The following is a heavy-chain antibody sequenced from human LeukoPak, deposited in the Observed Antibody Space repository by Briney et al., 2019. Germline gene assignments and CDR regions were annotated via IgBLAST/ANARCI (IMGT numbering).Heavy chain of an antibody. CDR3: ARAWPKGGFYFDY. J-gene: IGHJ4*02. CDR2: INAGNGNT. D-gene: IGHD3-16*01. Sequence: ASVKVSCKASGYTFTSYAMHWVRQAPGQRLEWMGWINAGNGNTKYSQKFQGRVTMTRDTSTSTVYMELSSLRSEDTALYYCARAWPKGGFYFDYWGQGTPVTVSS. CDR1: GYTFTSYA. V-gene: IGHV1-3*01.